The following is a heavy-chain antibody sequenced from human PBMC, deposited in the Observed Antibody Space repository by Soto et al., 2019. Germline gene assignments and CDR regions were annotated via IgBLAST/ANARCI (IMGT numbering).Heavy chain of an antibody. J-gene: IGHJ4*02. Sequence: ASVKVSREAFGCTFYSYGVSLVRQAPGKGLEWMGWISAYNGNTNYAQKLQGRVTMTTDTSTSTAYMELRSLRSDDTAVYYCARAGTSIAAAGDFDYWGQGTLVTVSS. CDR3: ARAGTSIAAAGDFDY. CDR2: ISAYNGNT. D-gene: IGHD6-13*01. V-gene: IGHV1-18*01. CDR1: GCTFYSYG.